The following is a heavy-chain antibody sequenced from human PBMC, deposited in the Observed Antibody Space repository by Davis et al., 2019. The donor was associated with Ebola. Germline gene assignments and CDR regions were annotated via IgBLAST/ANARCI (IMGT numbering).Heavy chain of an antibody. CDR3: ARHVFGSELQWLDH. Sequence: SETLSLTCTVSGGSVSSTTYYWGWIRQPPGKGLEWIGSVYFSGRTYYNPSLNSRVTISVDTSKNQFSLKLSSVTAADTAVYYCARHVFGSELQWLDHWGQGTLVTVSS. J-gene: IGHJ4*02. CDR2: VYFSGRT. CDR1: GGSVSSTTYY. D-gene: IGHD6-19*01. V-gene: IGHV4-39*01.